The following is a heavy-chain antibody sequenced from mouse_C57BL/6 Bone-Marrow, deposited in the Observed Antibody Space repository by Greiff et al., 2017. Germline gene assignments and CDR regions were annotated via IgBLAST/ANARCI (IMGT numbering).Heavy chain of an antibody. V-gene: IGHV1-72*01. CDR3: AHGNYFYWYFAV. J-gene: IGHJ1*03. CDR2: IDPNSGGT. Sequence: VQLQQPGAELVKPGASVKLSCKASGYTFTSYWMHWVKQRPGRGLEWIGRIDPNSGGTKYNEKFKSKATLTVDKPASTAYMQLSILTSEDSAVYYCAHGNYFYWYFAVWGTGTTVTVSS. D-gene: IGHD2-1*01. CDR1: GYTFTSYW.